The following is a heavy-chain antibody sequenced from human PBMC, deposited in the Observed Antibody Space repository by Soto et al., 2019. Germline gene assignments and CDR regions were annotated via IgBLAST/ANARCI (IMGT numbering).Heavy chain of an antibody. J-gene: IGHJ4*02. CDR2: IIPILGIA. Sequence: QVQLVQSGAEVKKPGSSVKVSCKASGGTFSSYTISWVRQAPGQGLEWMGRIIPILGIANYAQKFQGRVTISADKSTRTAYMELSSQRSEDTAVYYCARGQQLTHDYWGQGTLVTVSS. D-gene: IGHD6-13*01. V-gene: IGHV1-69*02. CDR3: ARGQQLTHDY. CDR1: GGTFSSYT.